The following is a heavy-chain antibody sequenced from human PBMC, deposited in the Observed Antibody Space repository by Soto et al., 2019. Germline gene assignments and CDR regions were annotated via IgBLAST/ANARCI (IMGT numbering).Heavy chain of an antibody. CDR3: ARDEPTYYDYVWGSYREGDAFDI. Sequence: QGLEWMGWISAYNGNTNYAQKLQGRVTMTTDTSTSTAYMELRSLRSDDTAVYYCARDEPTYYDYVWGSYREGDAFDIWGQGTMVTVSS. D-gene: IGHD3-16*02. V-gene: IGHV1-18*01. J-gene: IGHJ3*02. CDR2: ISAYNGNT.